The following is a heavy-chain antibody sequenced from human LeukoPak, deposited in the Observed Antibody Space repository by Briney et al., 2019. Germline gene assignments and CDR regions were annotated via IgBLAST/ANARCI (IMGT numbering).Heavy chain of an antibody. CDR3: ARTGIAARPYDY. CDR2: MNPNSGNT. D-gene: IGHD6-6*01. CDR1: GYTFTSYD. Sequence: ASVKVSCKASGYTFTSYDINWVRQATGQGLEWMGWMNPNSGNTGYAQKFQGRVTITRNTSISTAYMELSSLRSEDTAVYYCARTGIAARPYDYWGQGTLVTVSS. J-gene: IGHJ4*02. V-gene: IGHV1-8*03.